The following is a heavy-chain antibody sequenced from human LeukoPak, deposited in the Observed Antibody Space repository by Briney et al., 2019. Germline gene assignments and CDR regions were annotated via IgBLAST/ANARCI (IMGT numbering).Heavy chain of an antibody. Sequence: PGGSLRLSCAASGFTFSSYWMPWVRQAPGKGLVWVSRINSDGSSTSYADSVKGRFTISRDNAKNTLYLQMNSLRAEDTAVYYCARVDYHPGAFDIWGQGTMVTVSS. J-gene: IGHJ3*02. V-gene: IGHV3-74*01. CDR3: ARVDYHPGAFDI. CDR2: INSDGSST. CDR1: GFTFSSYW. D-gene: IGHD4-11*01.